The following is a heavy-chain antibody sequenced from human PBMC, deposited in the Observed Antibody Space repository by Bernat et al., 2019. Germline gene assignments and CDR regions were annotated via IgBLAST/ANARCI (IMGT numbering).Heavy chain of an antibody. D-gene: IGHD1-14*01. CDR3: ATLVVPGYYAYMGV. CDR1: GFTFSSYW. Sequence: EVQLVESGGGLVQPGGSLRLSCAASGFTFSSYWMSWVGQAPGKGLEWVGNIKQDGSEKYYADSMKGRFTTPKDNAKKSVYLQMTRLRADDTAVYYCATLVVPGYYAYMGVWGKGTTVTVSS. V-gene: IGHV3-7*01. CDR2: IKQDGSEK. J-gene: IGHJ6*03.